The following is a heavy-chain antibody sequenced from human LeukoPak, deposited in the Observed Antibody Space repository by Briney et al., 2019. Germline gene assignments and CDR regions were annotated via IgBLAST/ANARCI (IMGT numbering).Heavy chain of an antibody. Sequence: PGGSLRVSCAASGFTFSNYWLTWVRQALGQGLEWVANIKQDGSEKHYVDSVKGRFTISRDNAKNSLYLQMNSLRAEDTAVYYCARDRQIAYWGQGTLVTVSS. J-gene: IGHJ4*02. V-gene: IGHV3-7*01. CDR1: GFTFSNYW. CDR2: IKQDGSEK. CDR3: ARDRQIAY.